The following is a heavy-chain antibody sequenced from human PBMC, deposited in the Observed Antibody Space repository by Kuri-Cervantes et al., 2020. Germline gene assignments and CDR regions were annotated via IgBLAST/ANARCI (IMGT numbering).Heavy chain of an antibody. CDR2: IYYSGST. V-gene: IGHV4-30-4*02. D-gene: IGHD5-18*01. CDR1: GGSISSGDYY. J-gene: IGHJ4*02. CDR3: AADQYSYFEY. Sequence: SETLSLTCTVSGGSISSGDYYWSWIRQPPGKGLEWIGFIYYSGSTYYNPSLKSRLTISVDTSKNQFSLKLSSVTAADTAIYYCAADQYSYFEYWGQGTLVTVSS.